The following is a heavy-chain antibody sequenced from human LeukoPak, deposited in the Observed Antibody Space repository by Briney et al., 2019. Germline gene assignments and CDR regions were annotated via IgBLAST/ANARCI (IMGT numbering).Heavy chain of an antibody. CDR3: ARVYHSSGPFDY. V-gene: IGHV3-33*01. CDR1: GFTFSSYG. Sequence: GGSLRLSCAASGFTFSSYGMQWVRQAPGKGLEWVAVIWYDGSNKYYADSVKGRFTISRDNSKNTLYLQMNSLRAEDTAVYCCARVYHSSGPFDYWGQGTLVTVSS. J-gene: IGHJ4*02. CDR2: IWYDGSNK. D-gene: IGHD6-19*01.